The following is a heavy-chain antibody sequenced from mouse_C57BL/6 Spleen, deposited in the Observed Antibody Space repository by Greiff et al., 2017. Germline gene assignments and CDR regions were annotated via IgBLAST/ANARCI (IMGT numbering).Heavy chain of an antibody. CDR2: IDPSDSYT. V-gene: IGHV1-50*01. CDR3: ARLRPKNAMDY. Sequence: VQLQQPGAELVKPGASVKLSCKASGYTFTSYWMQWVKQRPGQGLEWIGEIDPSDSYTNYNQKFKGKATLTVDTSSSTAYMQLSSLTSEDSAVYYCARLRPKNAMDYWGQGTSVTVSS. CDR1: GYTFTSYW. J-gene: IGHJ4*01.